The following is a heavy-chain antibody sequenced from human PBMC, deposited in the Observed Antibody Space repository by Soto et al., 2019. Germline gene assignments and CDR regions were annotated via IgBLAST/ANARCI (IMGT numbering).Heavy chain of an antibody. D-gene: IGHD3-22*01. CDR3: ARGERTITMIVVPRAFDI. V-gene: IGHV1-2*04. CDR1: GYTFTGYY. Sequence: ASVKVSCKASGYTFTGYYMHWVRQAPGQGLEWMGWINPNSGGTNYAQKFQRWVTMTRDTSISTAYMELSRLRSDDTAVYYCARGERTITMIVVPRAFDIWGQGTMVTVSS. J-gene: IGHJ3*02. CDR2: INPNSGGT.